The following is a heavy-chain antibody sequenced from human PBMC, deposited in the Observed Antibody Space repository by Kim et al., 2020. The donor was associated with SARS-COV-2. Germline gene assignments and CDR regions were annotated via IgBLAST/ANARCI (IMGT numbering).Heavy chain of an antibody. CDR3: ARDQRRDGYYFDY. J-gene: IGHJ4*02. Sequence: SETLSLTCTVSGGSISSYYWSWIRQPPGKGLEWIGYIYYSGSTNYNPSLKSRVTISVDTSKNQFSLKLSSVTAADTAVYYCARDQRRDGYYFDYWGQGTL. CDR2: IYYSGST. D-gene: IGHD5-12*01. CDR1: GGSISSYY. V-gene: IGHV4-59*01.